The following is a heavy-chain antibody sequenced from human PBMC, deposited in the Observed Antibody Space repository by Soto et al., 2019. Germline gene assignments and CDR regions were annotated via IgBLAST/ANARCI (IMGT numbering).Heavy chain of an antibody. D-gene: IGHD6-19*01. CDR1: GYSFTTYG. CDR3: ARKSDDSGWYYFDY. CDR2: ISPYNGKT. Sequence: GASVKVSCKASGYSFTTYGIFWVRQAPGQGLEWMGWISPYNGKTNYAQNLQGRVSMTTDTSTTTAYMELRSLRSDDTAVYYCARKSDDSGWYYFDYWGQGTLVTVSS. V-gene: IGHV1-18*01. J-gene: IGHJ4*02.